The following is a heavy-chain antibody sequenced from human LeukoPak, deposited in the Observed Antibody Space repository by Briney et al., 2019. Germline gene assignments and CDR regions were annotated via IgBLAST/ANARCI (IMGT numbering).Heavy chain of an antibody. D-gene: IGHD4-23*01. J-gene: IGHJ4*02. Sequence: ASVKVSCKASGYTFTGYYMHWVRQAPGQGLEWMGWINPNSGGTNYAQKFQGRVTMTRDTSISTAYMELSRLRSDDTAVYYCARESRDYGGNWIFDYWGQGTLVTVSS. CDR3: ARESRDYGGNWIFDY. CDR1: GYTFTGYY. CDR2: INPNSGGT. V-gene: IGHV1-2*02.